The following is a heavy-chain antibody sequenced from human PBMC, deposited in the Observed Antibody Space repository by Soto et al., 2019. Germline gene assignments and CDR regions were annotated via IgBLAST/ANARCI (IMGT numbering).Heavy chain of an antibody. D-gene: IGHD3-10*01. V-gene: IGHV4-30-2*01. CDR1: GGSISSGGYS. J-gene: IGHJ5*02. CDR2: IYHSGST. Sequence: QLQLQESGSGLVKPSQTLSLTCAVSGGSISSGGYSWSWIRQPPGKGLEWIGYIYHSGSTYYNPSLNSRGTISVDRAKNQFSLQLGSVTAADTAVYYCAAERITMVRGLAGWFDPWGQGTLVTVSS. CDR3: AAERITMVRGLAGWFDP.